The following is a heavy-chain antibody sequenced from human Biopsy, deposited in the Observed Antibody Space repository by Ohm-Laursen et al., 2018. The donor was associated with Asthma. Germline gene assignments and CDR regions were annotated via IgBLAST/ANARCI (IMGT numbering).Heavy chain of an antibody. Sequence: ASVKVSCKTSGYTFNSAGITWVRQAPGQGLEWMGWISVYNGNTKVAQKLQDRVTMITDTSTSTAYMELRSLRSDDTAVYFCARAVDYSHYYGIDVWGQGTVVIVS. CDR1: GYTFNSAG. CDR3: ARAVDYSHYYGIDV. D-gene: IGHD3-10*01. V-gene: IGHV1-18*01. CDR2: ISVYNGNT. J-gene: IGHJ6*02.